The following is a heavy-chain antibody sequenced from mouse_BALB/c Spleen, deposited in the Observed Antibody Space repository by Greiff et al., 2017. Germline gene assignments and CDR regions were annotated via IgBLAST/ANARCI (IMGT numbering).Heavy chain of an antibody. D-gene: IGHD2-14*01. V-gene: IGHV3-2*02. Sequence: EVQLVESGPGLVKPSQSLSLTCTVTGYSITSDYAWNWIRQFPGNKLEWMGYISYSGSTSYNPSLKSRISITRDTSKNQFFLQLNSVTTEDTATYYCATGGTAYYAMDYWGQGTSVTVSS. CDR3: ATGGTAYYAMDY. CDR2: ISYSGST. J-gene: IGHJ4*01. CDR1: GYSITSDYA.